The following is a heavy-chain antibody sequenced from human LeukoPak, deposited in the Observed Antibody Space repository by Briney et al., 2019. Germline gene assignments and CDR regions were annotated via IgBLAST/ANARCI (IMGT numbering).Heavy chain of an antibody. Sequence: GGSLRLSCAASGFTFSTYAMHWVRQVPGKGLEWVAFISSHGSNTYYADSVKGRFTISRDNSMNTLFLQMNSLRAEDTAVYYCARGYYGMDVWGQGTTVTVSS. V-gene: IGHV3-30-3*01. CDR1: GFTFSTYA. J-gene: IGHJ6*02. CDR2: ISSHGSNT. CDR3: ARGYYGMDV.